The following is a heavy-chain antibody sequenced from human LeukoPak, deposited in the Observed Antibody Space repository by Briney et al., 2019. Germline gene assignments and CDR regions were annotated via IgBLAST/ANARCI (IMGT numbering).Heavy chain of an antibody. V-gene: IGHV4-59*01. CDR3: ARAGVIISAYNWFDP. Sequence: SETLSLTCTVSGGSISSYYWSWIRQPPGKGLEWIGYIYYSGSTNYNPSLKSRVTISVDTSKNQFSLKLSSVTAADTAVYYCARAGVIISAYNWFDPWGQGTLVTVSS. D-gene: IGHD3-10*01. CDR1: GGSISSYY. CDR2: IYYSGST. J-gene: IGHJ5*02.